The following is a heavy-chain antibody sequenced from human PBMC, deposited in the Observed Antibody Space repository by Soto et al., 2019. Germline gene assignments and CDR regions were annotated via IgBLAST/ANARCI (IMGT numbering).Heavy chain of an antibody. D-gene: IGHD6-25*01. J-gene: IGHJ5*02. Sequence: ASVNVSCKASGYTFTSYAMHWLRQAPGQRLEWMGWINAGNGNTKYSQKFQGRVTITRDTSASTAYMELSSLRSEDTAVYYCARTLGSDRFDPWGQGTLVTVSS. CDR3: ARTLGSDRFDP. CDR2: INAGNGNT. V-gene: IGHV1-3*01. CDR1: GYTFTSYA.